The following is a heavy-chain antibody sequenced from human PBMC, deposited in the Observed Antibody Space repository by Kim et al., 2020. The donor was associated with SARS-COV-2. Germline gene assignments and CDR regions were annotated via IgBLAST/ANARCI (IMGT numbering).Heavy chain of an antibody. Sequence: GGSLRLSCAASGFTFSDYYMSWIRQAPGKGLEWVSYISSSSSYTNYADSVKGRFTISRDNAKNSLYLQMNSLRAEDTAVYYCASGTAGLLDYWGQGTLVTVSS. V-gene: IGHV3-11*03. J-gene: IGHJ4*02. CDR1: GFTFSDYY. CDR3: ASGTAGLLDY. D-gene: IGHD3-22*01. CDR2: ISSSSSYT.